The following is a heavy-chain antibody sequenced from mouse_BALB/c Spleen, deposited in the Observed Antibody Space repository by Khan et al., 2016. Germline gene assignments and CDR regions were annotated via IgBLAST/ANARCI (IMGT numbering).Heavy chain of an antibody. CDR2: ILPGSGNS. Sequence: QVQLKESGAELMKPGASVKISCKATGYTFSNYWIEWVKQRPGHGLEWIGDILPGSGNSNSNENFKGKATFTADTSSNTAYMQLSSLTSEDSAVYFWARAWYSVDYWGQGTSVTVSS. CDR3: ARAWYSVDY. J-gene: IGHJ4*01. V-gene: IGHV1-9*01. CDR1: GYTFSNYW.